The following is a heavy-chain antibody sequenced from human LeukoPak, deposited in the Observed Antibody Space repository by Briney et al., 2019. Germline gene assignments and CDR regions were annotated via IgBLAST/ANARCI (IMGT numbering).Heavy chain of an antibody. CDR1: GGSFSGYY. Sequence: SETLSLTCAVYGGSFSGYYWSWIRQPPGKGLEWIGEINHSGSTNYNPSLKSRVTISVDTSKNQFSLKLSSLTAADTAMYYCARREPHGDYGGKIRYYYYMDVWGKGTTITISS. V-gene: IGHV4-34*01. CDR2: INHSGST. D-gene: IGHD4-23*01. CDR3: ARREPHGDYGGKIRYYYYMDV. J-gene: IGHJ6*03.